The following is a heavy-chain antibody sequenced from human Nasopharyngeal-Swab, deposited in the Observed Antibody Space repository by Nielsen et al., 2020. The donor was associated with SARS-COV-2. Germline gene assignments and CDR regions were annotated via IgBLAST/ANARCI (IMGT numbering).Heavy chain of an antibody. J-gene: IGHJ4*02. V-gene: IGHV3-30*03. CDR2: IAHEASNE. CDR3: ARDAPAHYGAFY. CDR1: GFTFSSFG. Sequence: GESLKISCAASGFTFSSFGMHWVRQAPGKGPEWVAFIAHEASNEYYGDSVKGRFSISRDSSKNTLYLQMDSLRGEDTAVYYCARDAPAHYGAFYWGRGTLVTVSS. D-gene: IGHD4-17*01.